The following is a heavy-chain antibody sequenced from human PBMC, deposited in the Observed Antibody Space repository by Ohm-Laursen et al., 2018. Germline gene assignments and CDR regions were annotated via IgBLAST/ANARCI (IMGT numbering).Heavy chain of an antibody. V-gene: IGHV3-21*04. CDR3: ARGATIMAGTWPPSYGMDV. CDR2: IISTGSTI. D-gene: IGHD5-12*01. J-gene: IGHJ6*02. Sequence: SLRLSCAAPGFTFSSHTMNWVRQAPGKGLQWVSSIISTGSTIYYADSVKGRFTISRDNVKNSLYLQMSSLRSEDTAVYYCARGATIMAGTWPPSYGMDVWGQGTTVTVSS. CDR1: GFTFSSHT.